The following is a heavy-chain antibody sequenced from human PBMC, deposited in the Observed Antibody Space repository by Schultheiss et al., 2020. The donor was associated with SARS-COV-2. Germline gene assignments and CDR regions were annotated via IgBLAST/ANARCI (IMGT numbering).Heavy chain of an antibody. V-gene: IGHV3-30*07. CDR1: GFTFSSYA. CDR3: ARVRVPAAILPIGWFDP. Sequence: GGSLRLSCAASGFTFSSYAMHWVRQAPGKGLEWVAVISYDGSNKYYADSVKGRFTISRDNSKNTLYLQMNSLRAEDTAVYYCARVRVPAAILPIGWFDPWGQGTLVTVSS. J-gene: IGHJ5*02. CDR2: ISYDGSNK. D-gene: IGHD2-2*02.